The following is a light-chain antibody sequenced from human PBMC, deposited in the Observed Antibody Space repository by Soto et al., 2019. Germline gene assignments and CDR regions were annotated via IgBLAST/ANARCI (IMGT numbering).Light chain of an antibody. V-gene: IGLV8-61*01. J-gene: IGLJ2*01. Sequence: QTVVTQEPSFSVSPGRTVTLTCGLSSGSVSTSSYPSWYQQTPGQAPRTLIYSTNTRSSGVPDRFSGSIIGKKAALTITGAQADDESDYYCVLYMGSGISLFGGGTKLTVL. CDR3: VLYMGSGISL. CDR2: STN. CDR1: SGSVSTSSY.